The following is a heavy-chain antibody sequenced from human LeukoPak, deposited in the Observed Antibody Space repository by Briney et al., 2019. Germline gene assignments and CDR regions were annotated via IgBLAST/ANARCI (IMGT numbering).Heavy chain of an antibody. CDR2: INHSGST. CDR3: ASVDIVATTGDY. D-gene: IGHD5-12*01. Sequence: SETLSLTCAVYGGSFSGYYWSWIRQPPGKGLEWIGEINHSGSTNYNPSLKSRVTISVDTSKNQFSLKLSSVTAADTAVYYCASVDIVATTGDYWGQGTLVTVSS. V-gene: IGHV4-34*01. CDR1: GGSFSGYY. J-gene: IGHJ4*02.